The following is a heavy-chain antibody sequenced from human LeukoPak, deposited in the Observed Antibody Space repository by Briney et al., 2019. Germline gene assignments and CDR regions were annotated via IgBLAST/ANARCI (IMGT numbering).Heavy chain of an antibody. CDR3: ARVVPRLDSSSSLIDY. V-gene: IGHV4-38-2*02. Sequence: SETLSLTCTVSGYSISSGYYWGWIRQPPGEGVEWIGRIFHLGSTSYTPSLNIRVTVSVHTSKHQFSLKLSSVTAADTAVYCCARVVPRLDSSSSLIDYWGQGTLVTVSS. CDR2: IFHLGST. CDR1: GYSISSGYY. D-gene: IGHD6-6*01. J-gene: IGHJ4*02.